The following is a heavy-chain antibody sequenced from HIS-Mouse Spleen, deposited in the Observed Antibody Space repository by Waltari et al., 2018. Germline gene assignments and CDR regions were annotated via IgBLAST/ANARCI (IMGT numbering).Heavy chain of an antibody. CDR3: ARDLELDAFDI. D-gene: IGHD1-1*01. CDR2: ITSDGSST. V-gene: IGHV3-74*01. CDR1: GFTFSSYW. Sequence: EVQLVESGGGLVQPGGSLRLSCAASGFTFSSYWMHWVRQAPGKGLVWGSRITSDGSSTSYADSVKGRFTISRDNAKNTLYLQMNSLRAEDTAVYYCARDLELDAFDIWGQGTMVTVSS. J-gene: IGHJ3*02.